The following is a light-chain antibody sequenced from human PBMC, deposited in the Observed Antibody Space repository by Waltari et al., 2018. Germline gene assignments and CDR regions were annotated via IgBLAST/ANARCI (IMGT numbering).Light chain of an antibody. Sequence: EIELTKSPGTLTLSPGARDTVSCTASQSVSSYLALYQNKPGRTPRLLFYDESYRATGLPGRFSGSGTGTDFTLTISGLEPEDFSVYYCQQYSRSPWTFGQGTKVEIK. V-gene: IGKV3-20*01. CDR3: QQYSRSPWT. CDR2: DES. CDR1: QSVSSY. J-gene: IGKJ1*01.